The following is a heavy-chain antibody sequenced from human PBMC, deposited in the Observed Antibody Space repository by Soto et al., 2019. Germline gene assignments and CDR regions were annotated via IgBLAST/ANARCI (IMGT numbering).Heavy chain of an antibody. CDR3: ARHGGYYFDY. D-gene: IGHD3-16*01. CDR1: GGSFSGYY. Sequence: QVQLQQWGAGLLKPSETLSVTCAVYGGSFSGYYWSWIRQPPGKGLEWIGEIGHGGGTVYNPSLENRLAISGDSSNNQFSLKLNSVTVADTAIFYCARHGGYYFDYWGQGAPVTVSS. V-gene: IGHV4-34*01. CDR2: IGHGGGT. J-gene: IGHJ4*02.